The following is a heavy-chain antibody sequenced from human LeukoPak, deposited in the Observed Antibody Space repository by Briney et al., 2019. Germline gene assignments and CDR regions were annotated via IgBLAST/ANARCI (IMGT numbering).Heavy chain of an antibody. Sequence: SETLSLTCIVSGGSISSYYWSWIRQPPGKGLEWIGYIYYTGSTNYNPSLKSRVTISVDASNNHFSLKLSSVTAADTAVYYCARMYDSSGYYYPFDYWGQGTLVTVSS. CDR2: IYYTGST. V-gene: IGHV4-59*08. CDR1: GGSISSYY. J-gene: IGHJ4*02. D-gene: IGHD3-22*01. CDR3: ARMYDSSGYYYPFDY.